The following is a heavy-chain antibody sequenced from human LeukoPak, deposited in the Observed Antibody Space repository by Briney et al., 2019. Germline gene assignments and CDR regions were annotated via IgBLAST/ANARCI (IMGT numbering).Heavy chain of an antibody. CDR2: IKQDGSEK. J-gene: IGHJ4*02. CDR1: GFTFSNYW. D-gene: IGHD6-13*01. V-gene: IGHV3-7*03. CDR3: GRSAAAGFFDY. Sequence: GGSLRLSCAASGFTFSNYWMSWVRQAPGRGLEWVANIKQDGSEKYYVDSVKGRFTISRDNAKNSLYMQMNSLRAEDTAVYYCGRSAAAGFFDYWGQGTLVTVSS.